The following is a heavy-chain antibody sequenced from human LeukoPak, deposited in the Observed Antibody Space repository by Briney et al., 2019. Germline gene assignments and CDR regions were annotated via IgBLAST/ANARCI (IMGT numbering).Heavy chain of an antibody. J-gene: IGHJ4*02. CDR2: ISGSGSNI. CDR1: GFTFSSYE. V-gene: IGHV3-48*03. D-gene: IGHD1-26*01. CDR3: ARAMLVGATTFDY. Sequence: TGGSLRLSCAASGFTFSSYEMNWVRQAPGKGLGWVSYISGSGSNIYYADYVKGRFTISRDNAKNSLYLQMNSLRAEDTAVYHCARAMLVGATTFDYWGQGTLVTVSS.